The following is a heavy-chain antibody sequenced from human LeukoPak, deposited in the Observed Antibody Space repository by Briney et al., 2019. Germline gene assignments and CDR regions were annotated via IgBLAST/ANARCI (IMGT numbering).Heavy chain of an antibody. CDR3: ARTRGYSYGWGFFDY. CDR2: ISSSSSTI. CDR1: GFTFSSYS. J-gene: IGHJ4*02. Sequence: GGSLRLSCAASGFTFSSYSMNWVRQAPGKGLEWVSYISSSSSTIYYADSVKGRFTISRDNAKNSMYLQMNSLRAEDTAVYYCARTRGYSYGWGFFDYWGQGTLVTVSS. D-gene: IGHD5-18*01. V-gene: IGHV3-48*01.